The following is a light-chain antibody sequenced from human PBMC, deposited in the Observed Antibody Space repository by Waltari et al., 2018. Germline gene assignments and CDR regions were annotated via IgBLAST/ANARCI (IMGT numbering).Light chain of an antibody. CDR2: DVT. CDR1: SSDVGGYNY. V-gene: IGLV2-11*01. Sequence: QSALTQPRSVSGSPGPSVTISCTGTSSDVGGYNYVSWYKQHPGNAPKLIIYDVTKRPSGVPDRFSGSKSGNTASLTISGLQAEDEADYYCCSHAGPYTLIIFGGGTKLTVV. CDR3: CSHAGPYTLII. J-gene: IGLJ2*01.